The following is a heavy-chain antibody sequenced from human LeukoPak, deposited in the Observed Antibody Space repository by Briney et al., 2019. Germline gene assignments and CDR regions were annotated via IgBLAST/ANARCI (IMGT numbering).Heavy chain of an antibody. CDR1: GGSISSGDYY. CDR3: ASGNSGWYYFDY. V-gene: IGHV4-61*08. D-gene: IGHD6-19*01. CDR2: IYYSGST. Sequence: SQTLSLTCTVSGGSISSGDYYWGWIHQPPGKGLEWIGYIYYSGSTNYNPSPKSRVTISVDTSKNQFSLKLSSVTAADTAVYYCASGNSGWYYFDYWGQGTLVTVSS. J-gene: IGHJ4*02.